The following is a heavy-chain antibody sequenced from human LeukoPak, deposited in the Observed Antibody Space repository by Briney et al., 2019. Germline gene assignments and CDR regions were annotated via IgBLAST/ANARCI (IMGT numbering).Heavy chain of an antibody. V-gene: IGHV3-23*01. CDR3: TTDLRLAGDDY. J-gene: IGHJ4*02. CDR2: ISGSGGST. D-gene: IGHD3-16*01. CDR1: GFTFSSYA. Sequence: GGSLRLSCAASGFTFSSYAMSWVRQAPGKGLEWVSAISGSGGSTYYADSVKGRFTISRDNSKNTLYLQMNSLRAEDTAVYYCTTDLRLAGDDYWGQGTLVTVSS.